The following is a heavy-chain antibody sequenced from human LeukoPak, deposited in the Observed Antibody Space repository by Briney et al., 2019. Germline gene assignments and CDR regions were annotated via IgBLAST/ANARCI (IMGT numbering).Heavy chain of an antibody. J-gene: IGHJ3*02. V-gene: IGHV3-15*01. CDR2: IISKTAGETT. CDR1: GFTFSDAW. Sequence: PGGSLRLSCAAAGFTFSDAWMSWVRQAPGKGLEWVGRIISKTAGETTHYAAPVKGRFTVSRDDSTKTLYLQMSSLKTEDTALYYCIASSGSDAFDIWGQGTMVTVSS. CDR3: IASSGSDAFDI. D-gene: IGHD3-22*01.